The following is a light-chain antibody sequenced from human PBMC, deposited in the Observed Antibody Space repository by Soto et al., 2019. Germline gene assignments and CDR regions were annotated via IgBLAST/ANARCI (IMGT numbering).Light chain of an antibody. V-gene: IGLV1-51*01. CDR2: DDT. J-gene: IGLJ3*02. CDR1: SSNIGNNF. CDR3: GAWDRSLGVVV. Sequence: QSALTQPPSVSAAPGQKVTMSCSGSSSNIGNNFVAWYQQLPGTAPKLLIYDDTKRPYGIPGRFSGSKSGTSATLGITGLQTGDEADYYCGAWDRSLGVVVFGGGTKLTVL.